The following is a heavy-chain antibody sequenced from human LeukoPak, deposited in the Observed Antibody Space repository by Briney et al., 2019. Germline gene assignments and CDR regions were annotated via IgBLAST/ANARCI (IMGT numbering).Heavy chain of an antibody. CDR1: GYTFTGYY. V-gene: IGHV1-2*02. CDR2: INPNSGGT. D-gene: IGHD1-26*01. J-gene: IGHJ5*02. Sequence: GASVKVSCKASGYTFTGYYMHWVRQAPGQGLEWMGWINPNSGGTNYAQKFQGRVTITADKSTSTAYMELSSLRSEDTAVYYCARDVGSRFDPWGQGTLVTVSS. CDR3: ARDVGSRFDP.